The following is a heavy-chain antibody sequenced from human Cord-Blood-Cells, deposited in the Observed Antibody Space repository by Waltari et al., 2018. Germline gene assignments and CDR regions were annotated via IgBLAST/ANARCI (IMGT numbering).Heavy chain of an antibody. V-gene: IGHV3-7*01. CDR2: IKQDGSEK. D-gene: IGHD7-27*01. Sequence: EVQLVESGGGLVQPGGSLRVSCAASGFTFSSYWMSWVRQAPGKGLEWVANIKQDGSEKYYVDSVKGRFTISRDNAKNSLYLQMNSLRAEDTAVYYCARELLGDYFDYWGQGTLVTVSS. CDR1: GFTFSSYW. J-gene: IGHJ4*02. CDR3: ARELLGDYFDY.